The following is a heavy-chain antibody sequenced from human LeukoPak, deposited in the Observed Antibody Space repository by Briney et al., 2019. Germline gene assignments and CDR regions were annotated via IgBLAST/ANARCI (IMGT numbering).Heavy chain of an antibody. D-gene: IGHD4-11*01. V-gene: IGHV3-23*01. CDR3: AKDLYSNYGPADY. Sequence: SGGSLRLSCAASGFTFSSYAMSWVRQAPGKGLGWVSTINGGGVNTHYADSVGGRFTISRDNSKNTLFLQMNSLRDEDTAVYYCAKDLYSNYGPADYWGQGNLVTVSS. CDR1: GFTFSSYA. CDR2: INGGGVNT. J-gene: IGHJ4*02.